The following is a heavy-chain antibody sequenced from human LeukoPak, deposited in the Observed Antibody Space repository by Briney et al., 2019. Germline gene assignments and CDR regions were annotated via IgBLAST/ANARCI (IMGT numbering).Heavy chain of an antibody. CDR1: GYTFTGYY. CDR2: INPNSGGT. CDR3: ARVPRIAAAGSYFDY. V-gene: IGHV1-2*02. J-gene: IGHJ4*02. D-gene: IGHD6-13*01. Sequence: ASVKVSCKASGYTFTGYYMHWVRQPPGQGLEWMGWINPNSGGTNYAQKFQGRVTMTRDTSISTAYMELSRLRSDDTAVYYCARVPRIAAAGSYFDYWGQGTLVTVSS.